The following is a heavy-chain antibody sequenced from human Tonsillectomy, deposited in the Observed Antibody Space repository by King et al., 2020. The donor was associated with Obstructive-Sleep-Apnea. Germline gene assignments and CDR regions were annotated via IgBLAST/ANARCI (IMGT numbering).Heavy chain of an antibody. CDR1: GFTFSNYP. J-gene: IGHJ4*02. Sequence: VQLVESGGGVVQPGRSLRLSCAASGFTFSNYPMNWVRQAPGKGLEWVAVISYDGRNKHYADSVKGRFTISRDNPKNTLYVHMNSLRAEDTAVYYCARDGSRGVATSGYFDSWAQGTLVTVSS. CDR2: ISYDGRNK. D-gene: IGHD2-21*02. V-gene: IGHV3-30*04. CDR3: ARDGSRGVATSGYFDS.